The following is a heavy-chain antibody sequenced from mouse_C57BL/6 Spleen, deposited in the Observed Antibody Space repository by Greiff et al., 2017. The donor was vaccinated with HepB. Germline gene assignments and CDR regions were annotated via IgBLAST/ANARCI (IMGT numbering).Heavy chain of an antibody. Sequence: EVKLVESGPELVKPGASVKISCKASGYSFTGYYMNWVKQSPEKSLEWIGEINPSTGGTTYNQKFKAKATLTVDKSSSTAYMQLKSLTSEDSAVYYCARRVVALDYWGQGTTLTVSS. J-gene: IGHJ2*01. CDR1: GYSFTGYY. CDR2: INPSTGGT. V-gene: IGHV1-42*01. D-gene: IGHD1-1*01. CDR3: ARRVVALDY.